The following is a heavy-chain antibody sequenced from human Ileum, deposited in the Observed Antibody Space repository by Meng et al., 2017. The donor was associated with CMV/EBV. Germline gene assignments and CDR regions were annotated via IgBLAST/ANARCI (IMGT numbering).Heavy chain of an antibody. CDR2: IYYSGST. CDR3: ARGTLEDYPFDY. Sequence: VSGGSISSGGYYWSWIRQQPGKGLEWIGYIYYSGSTYYNPSLKSRVTISVDTSKNQFSLKLSSVTAADTAVYYCARGTLEDYPFDYWGQGTLVTVSS. V-gene: IGHV4-31*02. D-gene: IGHD4-11*01. CDR1: GGSISSGGYY. J-gene: IGHJ4*02.